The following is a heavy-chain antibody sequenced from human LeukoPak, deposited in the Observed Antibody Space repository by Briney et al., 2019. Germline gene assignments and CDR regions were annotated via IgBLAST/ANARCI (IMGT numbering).Heavy chain of an antibody. D-gene: IGHD4-17*01. Sequence: PSETLSLTCTVSGGSISSGGYYWSWIRQHPGKGLEWIGYIYYSGSTYYNPSLKSRVTISVDTSKSQFSLKLSSVTAADTAVYYCARDQEVTTAPYYYYYGMDVWGQGTTVTVSS. CDR3: ARDQEVTTAPYYYYYGMDV. V-gene: IGHV4-31*03. J-gene: IGHJ6*02. CDR2: IYYSGST. CDR1: GGSISSGGYY.